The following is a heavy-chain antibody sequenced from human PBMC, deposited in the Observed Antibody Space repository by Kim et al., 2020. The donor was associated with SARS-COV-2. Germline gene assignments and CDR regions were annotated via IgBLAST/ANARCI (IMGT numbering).Heavy chain of an antibody. CDR2: INHSGST. CDR3: ARNGRRQYCSGGSCYSGWFDP. J-gene: IGHJ5*02. D-gene: IGHD2-15*01. Sequence: SETLSLTCAVYGGSFSGYYWSWIRQPPGKGLEWIGEINHSGSTNYNPSLKSRVTISVDTSKNQFSLKLSSVTAADTAVYYCARNGRRQYCSGGSCYSGWFDPWGQGTLVTVSS. CDR1: GGSFSGYY. V-gene: IGHV4-34*01.